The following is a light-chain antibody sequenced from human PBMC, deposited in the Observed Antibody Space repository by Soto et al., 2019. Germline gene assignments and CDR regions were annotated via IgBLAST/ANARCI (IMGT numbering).Light chain of an antibody. Sequence: DIQMTQSPSSLSASVGDRVTITCRTSQSISSYLNWYQQKPGKAPKFLIYAASSLQRGVPSRFSGSGSGTEFTLTISSLQPEDFATYYCQQSHTMPLTFGGGTKVDI. J-gene: IGKJ4*01. CDR1: QSISSY. V-gene: IGKV1-39*01. CDR3: QQSHTMPLT. CDR2: AAS.